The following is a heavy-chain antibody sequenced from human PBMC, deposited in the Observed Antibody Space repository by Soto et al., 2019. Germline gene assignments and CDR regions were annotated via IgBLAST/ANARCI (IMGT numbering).Heavy chain of an antibody. D-gene: IGHD2-2*01. Sequence: EVQLVESGGGLVQPGGSLRLSCAASGFTFSSYSMNWVRQAPGKGLEWVSYISSSSSTIYYADSVKGRFTISRDNAKNSLYLQMTSLRAEDTAVYYCAGEYCSITGCLHWFDPWGQGTMVTVSS. CDR3: AGEYCSITGCLHWFDP. CDR2: ISSSSSTI. CDR1: GFTFSSYS. J-gene: IGHJ5*02. V-gene: IGHV3-48*01.